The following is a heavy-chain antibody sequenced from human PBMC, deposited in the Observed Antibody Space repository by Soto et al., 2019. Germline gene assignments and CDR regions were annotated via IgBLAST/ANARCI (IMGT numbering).Heavy chain of an antibody. CDR1: GGSISSYY. Sequence: QVQLQESGPGLVKPSETLSLTCTVSGGSISSYYWSWIRQPPGKGLEWIGYIYYSGSTNYNPSLKSRVTISVDTSKNQFSLKLSSVTAADTAVYYCARTPSQWLVGGAFDIWGQGTMVTVSS. J-gene: IGHJ3*02. V-gene: IGHV4-59*01. D-gene: IGHD6-19*01. CDR3: ARTPSQWLVGGAFDI. CDR2: IYYSGST.